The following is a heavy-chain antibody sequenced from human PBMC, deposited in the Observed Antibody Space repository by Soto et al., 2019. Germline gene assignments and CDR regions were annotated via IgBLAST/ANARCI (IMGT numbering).Heavy chain of an antibody. CDR1: GYTLTELS. CDR2: FDPEDGET. D-gene: IGHD3-10*01. V-gene: IGHV1-24*01. Sequence: ASVKVSCKVSGYTLTELSMHWVRQAPGKGLEWMGGFDPEDGETIYAQKFQGRVTMTENTSTDTAYMELSSLRSEDTAVYYCASGSTSMVRGAPTRIDYWGQGTLVTVSS. J-gene: IGHJ4*02. CDR3: ASGSTSMVRGAPTRIDY.